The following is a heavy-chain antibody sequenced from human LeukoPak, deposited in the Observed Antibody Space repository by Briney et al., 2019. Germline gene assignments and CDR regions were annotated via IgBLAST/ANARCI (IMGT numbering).Heavy chain of an antibody. D-gene: IGHD5-18*01. CDR1: GFTFSSYA. CDR3: ARDPVDTAMVQGSDY. Sequence: GGSLRLSCAASGFTFSSYAMHWVRQAPGKGLEYVSAISSNGGSTYYANSVKGRFTISRDNSKNTLHLQMGSLRAEDMAVYYCARDPVDTAMVQGSDYWGQGTLVTVSS. J-gene: IGHJ4*02. V-gene: IGHV3-64*01. CDR2: ISSNGGST.